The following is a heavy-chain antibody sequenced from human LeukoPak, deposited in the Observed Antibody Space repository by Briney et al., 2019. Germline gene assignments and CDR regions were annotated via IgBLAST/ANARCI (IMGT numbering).Heavy chain of an antibody. V-gene: IGHV4-39*07. Sequence: SETLSLTCNVSGDSVTSDNFYWAWIRQPPGKGPEWIGTVYRSGSAYHNPSLKSRLTISIDTSKNQFSLKLTSVTAADTAVYYCARYDTAIGYFDYWGQGTLVTVSS. J-gene: IGHJ4*02. CDR3: ARYDTAIGYFDY. D-gene: IGHD5-18*01. CDR2: VYRSGSA. CDR1: GDSVTSDNFY.